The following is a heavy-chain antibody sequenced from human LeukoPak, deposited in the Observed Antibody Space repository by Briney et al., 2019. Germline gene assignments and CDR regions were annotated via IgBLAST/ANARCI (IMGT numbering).Heavy chain of an antibody. J-gene: IGHJ4*02. CDR3: AREGMVRGVIGY. Sequence: PSETLSLTCTVSGGSTSSYYWSWIRQPPGKGLEWIGYIYYSGSTNYNPSLKSRVTISVDTSKNQFSLKLSSVTAADTAVYYCAREGMVRGVIGYWGQGTLVTVSS. V-gene: IGHV4-59*01. CDR2: IYYSGST. CDR1: GGSTSSYY. D-gene: IGHD3-10*01.